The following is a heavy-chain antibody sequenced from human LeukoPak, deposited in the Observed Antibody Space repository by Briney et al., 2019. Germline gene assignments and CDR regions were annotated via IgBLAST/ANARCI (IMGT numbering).Heavy chain of an antibody. CDR2: ISGGSSYI. CDR1: GFTFSSYT. V-gene: IGHV3-21*01. Sequence: GGSLRLSCAAFGFTFSSYTMTWVRQAPGKGLEWVPSISGGSSYIYYADSVKGRFTISRDNAKNSLYLQMNSLGAGDTAVYYCARDTITGSTLRVYWGQGTLVTVSS. CDR3: ARDTITGSTLRVY. D-gene: IGHD1-7*01. J-gene: IGHJ4*02.